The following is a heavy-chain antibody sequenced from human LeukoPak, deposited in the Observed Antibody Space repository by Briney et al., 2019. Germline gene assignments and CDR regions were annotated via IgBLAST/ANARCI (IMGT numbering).Heavy chain of an antibody. D-gene: IGHD6-6*01. CDR2: ISSSSSYI. V-gene: IGHV3-21*01. CDR1: GFTFSSYS. J-gene: IGHJ4*02. CDR3: ARSVAARHNDY. Sequence: GGSLRLSCAASGFTFSSYSVNWVRQAPGKGLEWVSSISSSSSYIYYADSVKGRFTISRDNAKNSLYLQMNSLRAEDTAVYYCARSVAARHNDYWGQGTLVTVSS.